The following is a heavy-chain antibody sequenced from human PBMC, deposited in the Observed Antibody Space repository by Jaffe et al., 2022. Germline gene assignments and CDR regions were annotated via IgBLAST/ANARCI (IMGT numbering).Heavy chain of an antibody. D-gene: IGHD6-19*01. Sequence: QVQLVQSGAEVKKPGSSVKVSCKASGGAFRNQGMSWVRQAPGQGLEWMGGIIPILSTPNYAQKFQGRVTINVDESTSTAYMELSSLRSDDTALYYCVTASSGWYAFDVWGQGTMVTVSS. CDR3: VTASSGWYAFDV. J-gene: IGHJ3*01. CDR2: IIPILSTP. V-gene: IGHV1-69*01. CDR1: GGAFRNQG.